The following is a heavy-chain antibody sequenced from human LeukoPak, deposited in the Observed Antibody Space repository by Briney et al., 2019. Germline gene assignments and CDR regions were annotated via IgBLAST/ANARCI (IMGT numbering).Heavy chain of an antibody. J-gene: IGHJ3*02. V-gene: IGHV1-18*01. CDR1: GYTFTSYG. CDR2: VSAYNGNT. Sequence: ASVKVSCKASGYTFTSYGISWVRQAPGQGREWMGWVSAYNGNTNYAQKLQGRVTMTTDTSTSTAYMELRSLRSDDTAVYYCARDPGGIFGPTRAFDIWGQGTMVTVSS. CDR3: ARDPGGIFGPTRAFDI. D-gene: IGHD3/OR15-3a*01.